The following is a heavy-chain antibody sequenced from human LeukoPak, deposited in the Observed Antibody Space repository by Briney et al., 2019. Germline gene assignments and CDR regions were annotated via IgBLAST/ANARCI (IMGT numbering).Heavy chain of an antibody. CDR3: ARHRGATYYYGSGNRPFDY. CDR1: GGSFSSYY. J-gene: IGHJ4*02. D-gene: IGHD3-10*01. Sequence: KTSETLSLTCAVYGGSFSSYYWSWIRQPPGKGLEWIGEINHSGSTNYNPSLKSRVTISVDTSKNQFSLKLSSVTAADTAVYYCARHRGATYYYGSGNRPFDYWGQGTLVTVSS. V-gene: IGHV4-34*01. CDR2: INHSGST.